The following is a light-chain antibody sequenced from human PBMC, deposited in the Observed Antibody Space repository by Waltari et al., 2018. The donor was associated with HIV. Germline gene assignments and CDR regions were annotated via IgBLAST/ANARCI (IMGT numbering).Light chain of an antibody. V-gene: IGKV1-9*01. Sequence: DVQLTQSPSFLSTSVGDRVTITCRASQDISTYLAWYQQKPGEAPKLLIYAASTLQSGVPSRFSGSGSGTEFTLTISSLQPEDFATFYCQQLNSYPYTFGQGTNLEI. CDR1: QDISTY. CDR2: AAS. CDR3: QQLNSYPYT. J-gene: IGKJ2*01.